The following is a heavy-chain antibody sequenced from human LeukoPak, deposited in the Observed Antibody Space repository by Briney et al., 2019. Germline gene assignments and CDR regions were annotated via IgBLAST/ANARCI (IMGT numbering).Heavy chain of an antibody. Sequence: SVKVSCKASGGTFSSYAISWVRQAPGQGLEWMGRIIPIFGTANYAQKFQGRVTITTDESTSTAYMELSSLRSEDTAVYYCARAVRSNDFWSGSMGYYYYMDVWGKGTTVTVSS. J-gene: IGHJ6*03. CDR2: IIPIFGTA. CDR3: ARAVRSNDFWSGSMGYYYYMDV. D-gene: IGHD3-3*01. V-gene: IGHV1-69*05. CDR1: GGTFSSYA.